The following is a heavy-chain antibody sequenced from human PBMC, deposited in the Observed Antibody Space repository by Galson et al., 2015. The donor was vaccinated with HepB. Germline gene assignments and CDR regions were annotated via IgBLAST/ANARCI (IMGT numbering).Heavy chain of an antibody. J-gene: IGHJ4*02. V-gene: IGHV1-24*01. D-gene: IGHD6-13*01. CDR2: FDPEDGET. CDR1: GYTLTELS. CDR3: ATTPLEYSSSFRY. Sequence: SVKVSCKVSGYTLTELSMHWVRQAPGKGLEWMGGFDPEDGETIYAQKFQGRVTMTEDTSTDTAYMELSSLRSEDTAVYYCATTPLEYSSSFRYWGQGTLVTVSS.